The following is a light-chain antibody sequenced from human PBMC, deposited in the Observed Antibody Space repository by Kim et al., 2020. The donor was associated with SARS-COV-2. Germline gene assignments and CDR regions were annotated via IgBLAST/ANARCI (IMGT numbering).Light chain of an antibody. CDR1: SSDVGGYNY. V-gene: IGLV2-14*03. Sequence: GQSIAISCTGTSSDVGGYNYVSWYQQHPGKAPKLIIYDVSNRPSGISDRFSGSKSGNTASLTISGLQAEDEAYYYCSSYASSSSVLFGGGTKVTVL. J-gene: IGLJ2*01. CDR2: DVS. CDR3: SSYASSSSVL.